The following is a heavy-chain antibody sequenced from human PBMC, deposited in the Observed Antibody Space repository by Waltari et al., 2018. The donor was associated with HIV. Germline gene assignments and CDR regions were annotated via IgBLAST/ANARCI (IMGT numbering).Heavy chain of an antibody. CDR3: ARDPPRGYCSGGSCYSNFDY. D-gene: IGHD2-15*01. J-gene: IGHJ4*02. Sequence: EVQLVESGGGLVKPGGSLRLSCAASGFTFSSYRMNWVHQAPGKGLGWVSSISSSSSYIYYADSVKGRFTISRDNAKNSLYLQMNSLRAEDTAVYYCARDPPRGYCSGGSCYSNFDYWGQGTLVTVSS. CDR2: ISSSSSYI. V-gene: IGHV3-21*01. CDR1: GFTFSSYR.